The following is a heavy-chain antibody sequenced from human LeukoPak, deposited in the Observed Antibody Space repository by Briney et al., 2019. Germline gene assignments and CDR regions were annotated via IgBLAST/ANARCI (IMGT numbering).Heavy chain of an antibody. J-gene: IGHJ4*02. D-gene: IGHD7-27*01. V-gene: IGHV5-10-1*01. CDR2: TDPSDSYT. Sequence: GESLKISCKGSGYSFTSYWITWVRQMPGKGLEWMGRTDPSDSYTNYSPSFQGHVTISADKSIGTAYLQWSSLKASDTAMYFCARHGDQGSEFDYWGQGTLVTVSS. CDR1: GYSFTSYW. CDR3: ARHGDQGSEFDY.